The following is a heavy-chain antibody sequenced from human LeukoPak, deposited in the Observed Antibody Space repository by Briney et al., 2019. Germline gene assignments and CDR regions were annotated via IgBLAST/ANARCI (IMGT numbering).Heavy chain of an antibody. D-gene: IGHD6-19*01. CDR2: ISSTSITM. V-gene: IGHV3-48*01. J-gene: IGHJ4*02. CDR1: GFTFNRNN. Sequence: GGSLRLSCAASGFTFNRNNMNWVRQAPGKGLEWVSYISSTSITMYYADSVKGRFTISRDNAKDSLYLQMNSLRADDTAVYYCARETILAVAGDFWGQGTLVTVSS. CDR3: ARETILAVAGDF.